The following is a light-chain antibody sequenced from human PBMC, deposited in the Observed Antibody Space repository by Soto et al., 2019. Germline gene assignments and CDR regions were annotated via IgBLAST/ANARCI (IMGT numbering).Light chain of an antibody. CDR2: DAS. CDR1: QSVSSY. CDR3: QQRSNWPPIT. J-gene: IGKJ5*01. V-gene: IGKV3-11*01. Sequence: EIVLTQSPATLSLSPGERATLSCRASQSVSSYLAWYQQKPGQAPRLLIYDASNRATGIPARFSGSVSGTDFTLTISSPEPEDFAGYYCQQRSNWPPITFGQGTRLEIK.